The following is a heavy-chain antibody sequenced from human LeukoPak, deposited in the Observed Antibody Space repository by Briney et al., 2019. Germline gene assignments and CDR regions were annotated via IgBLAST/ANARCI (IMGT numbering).Heavy chain of an antibody. Sequence: SETLSLTCTVSGYSISSGYYWGWIRQPPGKGLEWIGSIYHSGSTYYNPSLKSRVTISVDTSKNQFSLKLSSVTAADTAVYYCARVQSGTMDYWGQGTLVTVSS. D-gene: IGHD1-26*01. J-gene: IGHJ4*02. CDR3: ARVQSGTMDY. V-gene: IGHV4-38-2*02. CDR1: GYSISSGYY. CDR2: IYHSGST.